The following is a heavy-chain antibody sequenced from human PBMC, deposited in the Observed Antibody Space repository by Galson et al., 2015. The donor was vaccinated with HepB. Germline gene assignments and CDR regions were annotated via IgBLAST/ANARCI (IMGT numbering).Heavy chain of an antibody. D-gene: IGHD3-10*01. Sequence: SLRLSCAASGFTFSSYDMHWVRQATGKGLEWVSAIGTAGDTYYPGSVKGRFTISRENAKNSLYLQMNSLRAGDTAVYYCARGWGSGSYDAFDIWGQGTMVTVSS. CDR3: ARGWGSGSYDAFDI. CDR2: IGTAGDT. CDR1: GFTFSSYD. V-gene: IGHV3-13*04. J-gene: IGHJ3*02.